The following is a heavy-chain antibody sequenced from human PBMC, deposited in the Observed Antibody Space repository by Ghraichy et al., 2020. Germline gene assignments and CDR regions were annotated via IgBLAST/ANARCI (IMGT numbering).Heavy chain of an antibody. CDR1: GFTFSNYW. V-gene: IGHV3-7*01. CDR3: TRAIDV. J-gene: IGHJ6*02. Sequence: GGSLRLSCAPSGFTFSNYWMHWVRQAPGKGLEWVANIKQDGSEKYYLDSVKGRFTISRDNAKNSLYLQMNSLRAEDTGVYYCTRAIDVWGQGTTVTVSS. CDR2: IKQDGSEK.